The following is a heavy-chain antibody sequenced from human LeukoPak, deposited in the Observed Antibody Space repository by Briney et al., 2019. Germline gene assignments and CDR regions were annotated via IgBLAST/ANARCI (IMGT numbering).Heavy chain of an antibody. CDR3: ARVPNWNDSPYYFDY. CDR1: GGSISSGDYY. J-gene: IGHJ4*02. Sequence: NPSQTLSLTCTVSGGSISSGDYYWSWIRQPPGKGLEWIGYIYYSGSTYYNPSLKSRVTISVDTSKNQFSLKLSSVTAADTVVYYCARVPNWNDSPYYFDYWGQGTLVTVSS. CDR2: IYYSGST. D-gene: IGHD1-1*01. V-gene: IGHV4-30-4*01.